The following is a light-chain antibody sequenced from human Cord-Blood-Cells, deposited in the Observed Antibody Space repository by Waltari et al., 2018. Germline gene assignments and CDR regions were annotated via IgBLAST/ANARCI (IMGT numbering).Light chain of an antibody. V-gene: IGLV2-14*03. Sequence: HSALTQPASVSGSPGQSITISCTGTSSDVVGYNYVSWYQQHPGKAPKLMIDDVSNRPSGVSNRVSGSKSGNTASLTISGLQAEDEADYYCSSYTSSSTWVFGGGTKLTVL. CDR3: SSYTSSSTWV. CDR1: SSDVVGYNY. J-gene: IGLJ3*02. CDR2: DVS.